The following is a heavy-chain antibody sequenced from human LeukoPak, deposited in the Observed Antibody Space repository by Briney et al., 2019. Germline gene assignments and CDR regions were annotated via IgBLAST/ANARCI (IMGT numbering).Heavy chain of an antibody. D-gene: IGHD6-19*01. Sequence: PGGSLRLSCAASGFTFSSYAIHWVRQAPGKGLEYVSAISSNGVSTYYANSVKGRFTISRDNSKNTLYLQMGSLRGEDMAVYYCARDSGPIAVAGADYWGQGTLVTVSS. V-gene: IGHV3-64*01. CDR1: GFTFSSYA. CDR2: ISSNGVST. J-gene: IGHJ4*02. CDR3: ARDSGPIAVAGADY.